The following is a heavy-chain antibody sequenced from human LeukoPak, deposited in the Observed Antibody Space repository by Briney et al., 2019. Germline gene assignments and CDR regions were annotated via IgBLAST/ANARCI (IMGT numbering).Heavy chain of an antibody. CDR2: IYSGGST. CDR1: GFTVSSNY. D-gene: IGHD3-10*01. V-gene: IGHV3-53*01. CDR3: AIETYYYGSGSYLPPPFDY. J-gene: IGHJ4*02. Sequence: GGSLRLSCAASGFTVSSNYMSWVRQAPGKGLEWVSVIYSGGSTYYADSVKGRFTISRDNSKNTLYLQMNSLRAEDTAVYYCAIETYYYGSGSYLPPPFDYWGQGTLVTVSS.